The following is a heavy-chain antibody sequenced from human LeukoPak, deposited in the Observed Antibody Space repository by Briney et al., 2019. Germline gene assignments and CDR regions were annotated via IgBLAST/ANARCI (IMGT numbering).Heavy chain of an antibody. CDR2: IIPIFGTA. J-gene: IGHJ4*02. Sequence: SVMVSCKASGGTFSSYAISWVRQAPGQGLEWMGGIIPIFGTANYAQKFQGRVTITADESTSTAYMELSSLRSEDTAVYYCARVVRGTYYFDYWGQGTLVTVSS. CDR1: GGTFSSYA. CDR3: ARVVRGTYYFDY. V-gene: IGHV1-69*13. D-gene: IGHD3-10*01.